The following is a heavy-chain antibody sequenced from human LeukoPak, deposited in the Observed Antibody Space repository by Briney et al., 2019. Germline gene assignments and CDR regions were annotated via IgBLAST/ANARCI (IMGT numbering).Heavy chain of an antibody. Sequence: SETLSLTCAVYGGSFSGYYWGWIRQPPGKGLEWIGEINHSGSTNYNPSLTSRVTISVDTSKNQFSLKLSSVTAADTAVYYCAREDIATTIDYWGQGTLVTVSS. V-gene: IGHV4-34*01. J-gene: IGHJ4*02. CDR3: AREDIATTIDY. D-gene: IGHD1-26*01. CDR1: GGSFSGYY. CDR2: INHSGST.